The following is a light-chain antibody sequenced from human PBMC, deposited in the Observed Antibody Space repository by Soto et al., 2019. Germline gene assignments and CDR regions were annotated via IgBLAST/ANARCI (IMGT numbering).Light chain of an antibody. J-gene: IGKJ4*01. CDR1: QSVSSY. CDR2: DAS. CDR3: QQRSNWLT. Sequence: EIVLTQSPATLSLSPGERAILSCRASQSVSSYLAWYQQKPGRAPRLLISDASNRATGIPARFSGSGSGTDFTLTISSLEPEDFAVYYCQQRSNWLTFGGGTKVEI. V-gene: IGKV3-11*01.